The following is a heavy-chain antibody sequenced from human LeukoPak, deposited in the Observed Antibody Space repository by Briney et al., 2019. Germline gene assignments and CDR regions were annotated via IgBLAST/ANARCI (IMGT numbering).Heavy chain of an antibody. CDR2: INPNSGGT. D-gene: IGHD2-2*02. CDR1: GYTFTGYY. V-gene: IGHV1-2*02. Sequence: ASVKVSCKASGYTFTGYYMHWVRQAPGQGLEWMGWINPNSGGTNYAQKFQGGVTMTRDTSISTAYMELSRLRSDDTAVYYCARADGPYCSSTSCYTWFDPWDQGTLVTVSS. CDR3: ARADGPYCSSTSCYTWFDP. J-gene: IGHJ5*02.